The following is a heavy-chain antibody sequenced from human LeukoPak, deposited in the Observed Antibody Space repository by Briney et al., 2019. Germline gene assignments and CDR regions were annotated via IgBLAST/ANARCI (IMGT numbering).Heavy chain of an antibody. D-gene: IGHD3-9*01. V-gene: IGHV4-59*01. J-gene: IGHJ6*03. CDR1: GGSISSYY. CDR3: ARAVESGYYDILAGYNGVYYYYYYMDV. Sequence: PSETLSFTGTVPGGSISSYYWSWIRQPPGKGLEWIGYIYYIRSTKNKPSPKSRVTLSVATSKTEFSLKLSSVTAADTAVYYCARAVESGYYDILAGYNGVYYYYYYMDVWGKGTTVTVSS. CDR2: IYYIRST.